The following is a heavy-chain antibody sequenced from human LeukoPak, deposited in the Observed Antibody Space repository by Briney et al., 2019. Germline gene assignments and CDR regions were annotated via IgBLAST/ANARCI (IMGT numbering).Heavy chain of an antibody. J-gene: IGHJ3*02. CDR3: AHRGPWLVRGAFDI. CDR2: IYWDDDK. V-gene: IGHV2-5*02. CDR1: GFSLSTSGVG. Sequence: VSGPTLVNPTQTLTLTCTFSGFSLSTSGVGVGWIRQPPGKALEWLALIYWDDDKRYSPSLKSRLTITKDTSKNQVVLTMTNMDPVDTATCYCAHRGPWLVRGAFDIWGQGTMVTVSS. D-gene: IGHD6-19*01.